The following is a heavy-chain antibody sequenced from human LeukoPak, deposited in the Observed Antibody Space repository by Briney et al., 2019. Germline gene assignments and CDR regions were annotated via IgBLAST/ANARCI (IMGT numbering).Heavy chain of an antibody. D-gene: IGHD2/OR15-2a*01. CDR2: ISGSGGST. CDR1: GFTFSSYA. J-gene: IGHJ4*02. V-gene: IGHV3-23*01. CDR3: ARIFSGTDY. Sequence: GALILSCAASGFTFSSYAMSWVRPAPGKGLEWVSAISGSGGSTYYADSVKGRFTISRDNSKNTLYLQMNSLRAEDTAVYYCARIFSGTDYWGQGTLVTVSS.